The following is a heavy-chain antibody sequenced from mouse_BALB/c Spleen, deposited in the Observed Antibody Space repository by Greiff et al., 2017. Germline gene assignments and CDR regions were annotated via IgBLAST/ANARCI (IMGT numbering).Heavy chain of an antibody. V-gene: IGHV5-6*01. CDR2: ISSGGSYT. J-gene: IGHJ4*01. CDR3: ARLPSMDY. Sequence: EVKLVESGGDLVKPGGSLKLSCAASGFTFSSYGMSWVRQTPDKRLEWVATISSGGSYTYYPDSVKGRFTISRDNAKNTLYLQMSSLKSEDTAMYYCARLPSMDYWGQGTSVTVSS. CDR1: GFTFSSYG.